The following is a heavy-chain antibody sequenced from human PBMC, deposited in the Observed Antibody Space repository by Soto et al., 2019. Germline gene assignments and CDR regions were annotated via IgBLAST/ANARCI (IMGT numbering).Heavy chain of an antibody. D-gene: IGHD2-15*01. J-gene: IGHJ4*02. Sequence: GGSLRLSCAASGFTFSSYAMSWVRQAPGKGLEWVSAISGSGGSTYYADSVKGRFTISRDNSKNTLYLQMNSLRAEDTAVYYCAKSLRGYCSGGSCLYFDYWGQGTLVTVSS. CDR3: AKSLRGYCSGGSCLYFDY. V-gene: IGHV3-23*01. CDR1: GFTFSSYA. CDR2: ISGSGGST.